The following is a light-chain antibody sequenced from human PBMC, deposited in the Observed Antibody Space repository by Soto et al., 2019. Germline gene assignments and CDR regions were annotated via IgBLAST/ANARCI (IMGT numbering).Light chain of an antibody. CDR1: QSVSSSF. CDR2: GAS. Sequence: EIGLTQSPGTVSLSPGERATLPCRASQSVSSSFLAWYQQKPGQAPRLLIYGASSRATGIPDRFSGSGSGTDFTLTISILEPEDFAVYYCQQYGTSPWTFGQGTKVDIK. V-gene: IGKV3-20*01. J-gene: IGKJ1*01. CDR3: QQYGTSPWT.